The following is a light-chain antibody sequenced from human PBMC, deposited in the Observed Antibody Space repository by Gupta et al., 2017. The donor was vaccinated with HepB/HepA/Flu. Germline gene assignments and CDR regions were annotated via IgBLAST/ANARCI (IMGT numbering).Light chain of an antibody. CDR1: SSNIGAGYD. J-gene: IGLJ2*01. V-gene: IGLV1-40*01. Sequence: QSVLTQPPSVSGAPGQRVTMSCTWSSSNIGAGYDVHWYQQLPGKAPKLLIYYIIQRPSGVPDGFSGSKSGTSASLAITGLQAEDEADYYCQSYDNSLNALLFGGGTRLTVL. CDR3: QSYDNSLNALL. CDR2: YII.